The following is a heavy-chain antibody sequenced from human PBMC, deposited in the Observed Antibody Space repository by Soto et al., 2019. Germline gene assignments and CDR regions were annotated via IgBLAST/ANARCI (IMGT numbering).Heavy chain of an antibody. J-gene: IGHJ5*02. V-gene: IGHV1-18*04. CDR2: ISGDNGKT. D-gene: IGHD1-26*01. CDR3: ARWMSGSYSDWFEP. CDR1: GYAFSRYG. Sequence: QVQLVQSGTEVKKPGASVKVSCKASGYAFSRYGITWVRQAPGQGLEWMGWISGDNGKTKYAQKIEGRVTMTTDTSTSTAYMEMRRLRSDDTAVYYCARWMSGSYSDWFEPWGQGTLVTVS.